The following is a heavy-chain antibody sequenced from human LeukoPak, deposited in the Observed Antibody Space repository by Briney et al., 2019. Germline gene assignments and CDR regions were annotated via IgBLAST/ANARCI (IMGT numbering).Heavy chain of an antibody. CDR2: IRQDGDQT. V-gene: IGHV3-7*01. Sequence: GGSLRLSCAASGFTFSAYWMHWVRQAPGKGLEWLADIRQDGDQTNYADSVKGRFTISRDNAKNSLYLQLNSLRAEDTAVYYCAKDLASTGALDLWGQGTLVTVSS. J-gene: IGHJ4*02. CDR3: AKDLASTGALDL. D-gene: IGHD1-14*01. CDR1: GFTFSAYW.